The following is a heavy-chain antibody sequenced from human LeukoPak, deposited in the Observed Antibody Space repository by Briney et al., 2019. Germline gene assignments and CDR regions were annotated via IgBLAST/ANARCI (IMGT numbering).Heavy chain of an antibody. D-gene: IGHD6-6*01. CDR2: ISGSGGST. J-gene: IGHJ4*02. V-gene: IGHV3-23*01. CDR1: GFTFSSYA. CDR3: ATASIAARHDY. Sequence: GGSLRLTCAASGFTFSSYAMSWVRQAPGKGLEWVSAISGSGGSTYYADSVKGRFTISRDNSKNTLYLQMNSLRAEDTAVYYCATASIAARHDYWGQGTLVTVSS.